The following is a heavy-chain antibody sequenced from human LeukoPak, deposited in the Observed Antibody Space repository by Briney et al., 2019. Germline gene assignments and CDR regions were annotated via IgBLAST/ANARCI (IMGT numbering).Heavy chain of an antibody. J-gene: IGHJ6*02. V-gene: IGHV3-7*01. CDR2: IQSDGGEK. Sequence: GGSLRLSCEASEMTLSTSWMSWVRQAPGKGLEWVANIQSDGGEKYYVDSVKGRFTAFREYGKKSMYLLMTSLRVEDTAVYYCARIYYYGMDIWGQGTTVTVSS. CDR1: EMTLSTSW. CDR3: ARIYYYGMDI. D-gene: IGHD3-10*01.